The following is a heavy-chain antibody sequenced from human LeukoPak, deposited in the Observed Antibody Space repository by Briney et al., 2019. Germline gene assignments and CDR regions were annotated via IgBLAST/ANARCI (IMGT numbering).Heavy chain of an antibody. CDR1: GFTFDDYA. J-gene: IGHJ3*02. V-gene: IGHV3-9*01. Sequence: GGSLRLSCAASGFTFDDYAMHWVRHAPGKGLEWVSGISWNSGSIGYAESVKGRFTISRDNAKNSLYLQMNSLRAEDTALYYCAKCVSGATIEDDAFDIWGQGTMVTVSS. CDR3: AKCVSGATIEDDAFDI. D-gene: IGHD1-26*01. CDR2: ISWNSGSI.